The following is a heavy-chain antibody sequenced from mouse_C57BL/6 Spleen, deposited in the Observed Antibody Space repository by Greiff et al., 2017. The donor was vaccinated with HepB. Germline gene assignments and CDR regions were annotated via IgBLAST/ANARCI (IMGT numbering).Heavy chain of an antibody. CDR3: TRRPPYYYGSRYWYFDV. V-gene: IGHV6-6*01. CDR1: GFTFSDAW. CDR2: IRNKANNHAT. D-gene: IGHD1-1*01. Sequence: EVKLVESGGGLVQPGGSMKLSCAASGFTFSDAWMDWVRQSPEKGLEWVAEIRNKANNHATYYAESVKGRFTISRDDSKSSVYLQMNSLRAEDTGIYYCTRRPPYYYGSRYWYFDVWGTGTTVTVSS. J-gene: IGHJ1*03.